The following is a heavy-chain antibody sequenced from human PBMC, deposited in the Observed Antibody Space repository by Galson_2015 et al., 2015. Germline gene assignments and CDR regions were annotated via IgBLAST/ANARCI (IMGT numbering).Heavy chain of an antibody. CDR2: IWYDGSNK. V-gene: IGHV3-33*01. D-gene: IGHD6-13*01. J-gene: IGHJ5*02. CDR3: ARDQGYSSSWFDP. Sequence: SLRLSCAASGFTFSSYGMHWVRQAPGKGLEWVAVIWYDGSNKYYADSVKGRFTISRDNSKNTLYLQMNSLRAEDTAVYYCARDQGYSSSWFDPWGQGTLVTVSS. CDR1: GFTFSSYG.